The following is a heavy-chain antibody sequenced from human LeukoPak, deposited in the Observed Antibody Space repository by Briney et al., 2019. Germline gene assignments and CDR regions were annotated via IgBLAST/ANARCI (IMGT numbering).Heavy chain of an antibody. Sequence: GRSLRLSCAASGFTFSSYGMHWVRQAPGKGLEWVAVISYDGSNKYYADSVKGRFTISRDNSKNTLYLQMNSLRAEDTAVYYCAKVPGSYHYYYYYGMDVWGQGTTVTVSS. CDR1: GFTFSSYG. D-gene: IGHD3-10*01. V-gene: IGHV3-30*18. J-gene: IGHJ6*02. CDR2: ISYDGSNK. CDR3: AKVPGSYHYYYYYGMDV.